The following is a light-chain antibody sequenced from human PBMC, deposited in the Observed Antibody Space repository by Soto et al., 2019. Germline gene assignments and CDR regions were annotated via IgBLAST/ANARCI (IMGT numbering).Light chain of an antibody. CDR1: QSVSSN. CDR3: QWGLT. Sequence: EIVMTQSPATLSVSPGERATLSCRASQSVSSNLAWYQQKPGQAPRLLIYGASTRATGIPARFSGSGSGTEFTLTISSLQSEDFAVYYCQWGLTFGGGTKVEIK. V-gene: IGKV3-15*01. CDR2: GAS. J-gene: IGKJ4*01.